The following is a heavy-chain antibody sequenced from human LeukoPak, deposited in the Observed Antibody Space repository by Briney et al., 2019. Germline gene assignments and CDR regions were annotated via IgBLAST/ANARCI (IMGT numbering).Heavy chain of an antibody. CDR2: INNYNGNT. J-gene: IGHJ6*03. V-gene: IGHV1-18*01. Sequence: GASVKVSCKASGDTFTSCGINWVRQAPGQGLEWMGWINNYNGNTNYAQKLQGRVTMTTDTATSTAYMELRSLRSDDTAVYYCAVGYSSSWGDYYYMDVWGKGTTITVSS. D-gene: IGHD6-13*01. CDR1: GDTFTSCG. CDR3: AVGYSSSWGDYYYMDV.